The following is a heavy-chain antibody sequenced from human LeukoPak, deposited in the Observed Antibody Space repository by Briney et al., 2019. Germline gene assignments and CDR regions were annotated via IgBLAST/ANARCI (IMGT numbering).Heavy chain of an antibody. Sequence: ASVKVSCKASGYTFTSYYMHWVRQAPGQGLGWMGIINPSGGSTSYAQKFQGRVTMTRDTSTSTVYMELSSLRSEDTAVYYCARGREMATINSWFDPWGQGTLVTVSS. CDR1: GYTFTSYY. CDR3: ARGREMATINSWFDP. CDR2: INPSGGST. V-gene: IGHV1-46*01. D-gene: IGHD5-24*01. J-gene: IGHJ5*02.